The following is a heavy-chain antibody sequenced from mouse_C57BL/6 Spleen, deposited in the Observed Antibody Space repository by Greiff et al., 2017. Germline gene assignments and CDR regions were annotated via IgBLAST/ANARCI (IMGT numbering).Heavy chain of an antibody. D-gene: IGHD1-1*01. Sequence: DVKLVESGGGLVKPGGSLKLSCAASGFTFSDYGMHWVRQAPEKGLEWVAYISSGSSTIYYADTVKGRFTISRDNAKNTLFLQMTSLRSEDTAMYYCARGDYYGSSYDWYFDVWGTGTTVTVSS. J-gene: IGHJ1*03. CDR3: ARGDYYGSSYDWYFDV. V-gene: IGHV5-17*01. CDR2: ISSGSSTI. CDR1: GFTFSDYG.